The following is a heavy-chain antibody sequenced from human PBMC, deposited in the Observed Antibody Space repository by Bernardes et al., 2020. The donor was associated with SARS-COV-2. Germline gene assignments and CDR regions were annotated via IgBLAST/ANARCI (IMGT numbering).Heavy chain of an antibody. CDR1: GCTFSSSV. Sequence: SVTVSCKASGCTFSSSVITWLRQAPAQGLEWMGMIIPILGIANYAQKFHGRVTITADKSTSTAYMELRSLRSEDTAVYYCARERGYSGYGTLYYFDYWGQGTLVTVSS. CDR3: ARERGYSGYGTLYYFDY. V-gene: IGHV1-69*04. J-gene: IGHJ4*02. CDR2: IIPILGIA. D-gene: IGHD5-12*01.